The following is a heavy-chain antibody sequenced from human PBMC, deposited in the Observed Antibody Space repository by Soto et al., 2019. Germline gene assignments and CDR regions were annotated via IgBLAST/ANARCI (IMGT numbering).Heavy chain of an antibody. Sequence: GGSLRLSCAASGFTFSSYGMHWVRPATGMGLERVAVIWYVGGNKYYADSVKGRLTISRDNSKNTLYLQMNSLRAEDTAVYYCARELAAHYDFWTGPSADYYYGINVWGQGTTVIVSS. D-gene: IGHD3-3*01. CDR1: GFTFSSYG. CDR2: IWYVGGNK. CDR3: ARELAAHYDFWTGPSADYYYGINV. J-gene: IGHJ6*02. V-gene: IGHV3-33*01.